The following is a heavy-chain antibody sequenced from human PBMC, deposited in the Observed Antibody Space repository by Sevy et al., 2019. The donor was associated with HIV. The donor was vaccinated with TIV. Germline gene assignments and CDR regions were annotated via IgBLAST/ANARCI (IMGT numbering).Heavy chain of an antibody. Sequence: GGSQRLSCAVSGFSFDSYGMTWVRQAPGKGLEWVSGISGSGTRTYYADSVKGRFSISRDNSKNRLYLQMNSLRSEDKAIYSCAKGGGGHYDPDEIGYYFYYYNMDVWGKGTTVTVSS. D-gene: IGHD3-22*01. CDR2: ISGSGTRT. CDR1: GFSFDSYG. J-gene: IGHJ6*03. CDR3: AKGGGGHYDPDEIGYYFYYYNMDV. V-gene: IGHV3-23*01.